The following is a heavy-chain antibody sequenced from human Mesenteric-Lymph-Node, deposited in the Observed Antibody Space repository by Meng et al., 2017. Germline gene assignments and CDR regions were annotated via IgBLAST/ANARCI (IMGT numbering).Heavy chain of an antibody. D-gene: IGHD6-19*01. CDR3: ASNGPVAGTHY. V-gene: IGHV4-34*11. CDR1: GGSFSGYY. Sequence: QVQLQQWGAGLLKPSETLSLTCAVYGGSFSGYYWSWIRQPPGKGLEWIGYIYYSGSTNYNPSLKSRVTISVDTSKNQFSLKLNSVTAADTAVYYCASNGPVAGTHYWGQGTLVTVSS. J-gene: IGHJ4*02. CDR2: IYYSGST.